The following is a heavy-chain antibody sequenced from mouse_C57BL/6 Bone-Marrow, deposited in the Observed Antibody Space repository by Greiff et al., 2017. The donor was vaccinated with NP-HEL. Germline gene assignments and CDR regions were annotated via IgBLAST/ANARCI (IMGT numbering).Heavy chain of an antibody. J-gene: IGHJ3*01. V-gene: IGHV5-17*01. CDR2: ISSGSSTI. CDR1: GFTFSDYG. CDR3: ARGSFHSSGFFAY. Sequence: VQLKQSGGGLVKPGGSLKLSCAASGFTFSDYGMHWVRQAPEKGLEWVAYISSGSSTIYYADTVKGRFTISRDNAKNTLFLQMTSLRSEDTAMYYCARGSFHSSGFFAYWGQGTLVTVSA. D-gene: IGHD3-2*02.